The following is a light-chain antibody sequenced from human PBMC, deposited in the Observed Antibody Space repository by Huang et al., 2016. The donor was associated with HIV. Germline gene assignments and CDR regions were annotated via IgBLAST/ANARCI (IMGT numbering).Light chain of an antibody. CDR1: QSISTW. Sequence: DIQMTQSPSTLSASVGDRVTITCRASQSISTWLAWYQQKPGKAPNLLIYKASTLERGVPPKFSGSGSGTEFTLTISSLQADDFATYYCQQYNSYPWTFGQGTKVEIK. CDR3: QQYNSYPWT. V-gene: IGKV1-5*03. CDR2: KAS. J-gene: IGKJ1*01.